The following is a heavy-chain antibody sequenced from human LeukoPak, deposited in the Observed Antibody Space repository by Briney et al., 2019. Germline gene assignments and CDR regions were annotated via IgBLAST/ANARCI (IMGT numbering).Heavy chain of an antibody. V-gene: IGHV1-8*01. J-gene: IGHJ4*02. D-gene: IGHD3-10*01. CDR1: GYTLTSYD. CDR3: ARGWASGSYRKSGFDY. Sequence: ASVKVSCKASGYTLTSYDINWVRQATGQGLEWMGWMNPNSGNTGYAQKFQGRVTMTRNTSISTAYMELSSLRSEDMAVYYCARGWASGSYRKSGFDYWGQGTLVTVSS. CDR2: MNPNSGNT.